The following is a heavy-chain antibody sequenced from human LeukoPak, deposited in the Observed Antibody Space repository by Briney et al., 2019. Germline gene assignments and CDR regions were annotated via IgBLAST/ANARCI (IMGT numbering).Heavy chain of an antibody. CDR1: GGSISSYY. D-gene: IGHD3-22*01. J-gene: IGHJ3*02. CDR3: ARDSLIVGHDAFDI. CDR2: IYYSGST. Sequence: PSETLSLTCTVSGGSISSYYWSWIRQPPGKGLEGIGYIYYSGSTTYNPSLKSRVTISVDTSKNQFSLKMSSVTAADTAVYYCARDSLIVGHDAFDIWGQGTMVTVSS. V-gene: IGHV4-59*13.